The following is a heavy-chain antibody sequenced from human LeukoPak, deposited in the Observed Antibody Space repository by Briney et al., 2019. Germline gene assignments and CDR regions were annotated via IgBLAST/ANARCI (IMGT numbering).Heavy chain of an antibody. V-gene: IGHV1-69*10. Sequence: SVKVSCKASGGTFTSYTISWVRQAPGQGLEWMGGIIPILCIANYAQKFQGRVTITADKSTSTAYMELSSLRSEDTAVYYCARDLTMVRGVAEGFDYWGQGTLVTVSS. CDR1: GGTFTSYT. D-gene: IGHD3-10*01. CDR3: ARDLTMVRGVAEGFDY. J-gene: IGHJ4*02. CDR2: IIPILCIA.